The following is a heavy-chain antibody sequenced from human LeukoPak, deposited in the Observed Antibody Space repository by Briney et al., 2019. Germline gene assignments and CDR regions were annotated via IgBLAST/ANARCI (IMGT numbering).Heavy chain of an antibody. CDR2: IYYSGST. CDR3: ARFCSGWFFDY. J-gene: IGHJ4*02. Sequence: SETLSLTCSVSGGSISSSIYYWGWIRQPPGKGLEWIGSIYYSGSTYYNPSLKSRVTISVDTSKNQFSLKLSSVTAADTAVYYCARFCSGWFFDYWGQGTLVTVSS. CDR1: GGSISSSIYY. D-gene: IGHD6-19*01. V-gene: IGHV4-39*01.